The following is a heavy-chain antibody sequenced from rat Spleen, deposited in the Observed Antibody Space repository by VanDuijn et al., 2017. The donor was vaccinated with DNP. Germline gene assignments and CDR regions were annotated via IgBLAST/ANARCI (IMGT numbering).Heavy chain of an antibody. D-gene: IGHD1-3*01. V-gene: IGHV5-31*01. CDR3: ARDNYGSWGAMDA. CDR2: ITSSGGGA. CDR1: GFTFSDYW. J-gene: IGHJ4*01. Sequence: EVQLVESGGDLVQPGRSLKLSCVASGFTFSDYWMTWIRQVPGKGLEWVASITSSGGGAFYPDSVKGRFTISRDNTRNTLYLQMNSLRSEDTATYYGARDNYGSWGAMDAWGQGTSVTVSS.